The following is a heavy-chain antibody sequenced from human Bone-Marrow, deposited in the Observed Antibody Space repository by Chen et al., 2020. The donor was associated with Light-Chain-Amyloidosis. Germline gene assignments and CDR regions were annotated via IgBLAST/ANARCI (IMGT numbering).Heavy chain of an antibody. D-gene: IGHD2-15*01. Sequence: QLQLQESGPGLVRPSETLSLTCTVAGGSISINSHYWGWIRQPPGKGLEWIGSMSYSGSTYYSPSLKSRVTISVDTPKNQFSLRLNSVTAADTALYYCARMFGFCSGGSCYSAYFDYWGQGALVTVSS. CDR1: GGSISINSHY. J-gene: IGHJ4*02. V-gene: IGHV4-39*01. CDR3: ARMFGFCSGGSCYSAYFDY. CDR2: MSYSGST.